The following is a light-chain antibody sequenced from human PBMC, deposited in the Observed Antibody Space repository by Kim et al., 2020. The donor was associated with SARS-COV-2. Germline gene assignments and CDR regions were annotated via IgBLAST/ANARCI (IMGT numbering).Light chain of an antibody. CDR1: SSDVGGYNY. J-gene: IGLJ1*01. V-gene: IGLV2-14*03. CDR2: DVS. Sequence: QSALTQPASVSGSPGQSITISCTGTSSDVGGYNYVSWYQQHPVKAPKLMIYDVSNRPSGVSNRFSGSKSGNTASLTISGLQAEDEADYYCSSYTSSSTPLYVFGTGTKVTVL. CDR3: SSYTSSSTPLYV.